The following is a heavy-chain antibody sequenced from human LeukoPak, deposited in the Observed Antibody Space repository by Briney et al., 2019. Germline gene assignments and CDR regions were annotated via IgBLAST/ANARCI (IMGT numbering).Heavy chain of an antibody. V-gene: IGHV4-61*01. D-gene: IGHD2-2*01. J-gene: IGHJ4*02. CDR3: ARPFYCSSTSCPFDY. CDR1: GGSISSGSYY. CDR2: IHYSGRT. Sequence: SETLSLTCTVSGGSISSGSYYWSWIRQPPGKGLEWIAYIHYSGRTNYNPSLNSRVTISIDTSNNQLSLKVNSVTAADTAVYYCARPFYCSSTSCPFDYWGQGTLVTVSS.